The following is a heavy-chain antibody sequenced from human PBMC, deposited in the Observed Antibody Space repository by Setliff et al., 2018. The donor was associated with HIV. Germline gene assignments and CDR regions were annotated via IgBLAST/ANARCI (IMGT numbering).Heavy chain of an antibody. Sequence: PSETLSLTCAVSGYSISSSHWWGWIRQPPGKGLEWIGYIYYSGSTYYNPSLKSRVTISVDTSKNQFSLKLTSVTAADTAVYYCAREDSSYHYFDYWGQGRLVTVSS. CDR1: GYSISSSHW. D-gene: IGHD6-6*01. CDR3: AREDSSYHYFDY. J-gene: IGHJ4*02. CDR2: IYYSGST. V-gene: IGHV4-28*03.